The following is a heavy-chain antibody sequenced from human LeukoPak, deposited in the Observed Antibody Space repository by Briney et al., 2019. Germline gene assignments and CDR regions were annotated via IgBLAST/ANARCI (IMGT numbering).Heavy chain of an antibody. V-gene: IGHV1-2*02. D-gene: IGHD2-2*01. J-gene: IGHJ6*03. CDR2: INPDSGAT. CDR1: RYTFTGYY. Sequence: ASVKVSCKTSRYTFTGYYMHWVRQAPGQGREWMGWINPDSGATNYAQKFQGRVTMTRDTSIRTAYMELSRMRSGAAAVYYCARGKGCSNTRCYYYYYMDVWGKGTTVTVSS. CDR3: ARGKGCSNTRCYYYYYMDV.